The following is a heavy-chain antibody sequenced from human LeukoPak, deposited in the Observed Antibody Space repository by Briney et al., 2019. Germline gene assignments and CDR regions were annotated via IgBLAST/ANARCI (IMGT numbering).Heavy chain of an antibody. D-gene: IGHD3-10*01. J-gene: IGHJ3*02. CDR2: ISGSGGST. CDR1: GFTFSSYA. CDR3: AKDRRFGELSYAFDI. Sequence: GGSLRLSCAASGFTFSSYAMSWVRQAPGEGLEWVSAISGSGGSTYYADSVKGRFTISRDNSKNTLYLQMNSLRAEDTAVYYCAKDRRFGELSYAFDIWGQGTMVTVSS. V-gene: IGHV3-23*01.